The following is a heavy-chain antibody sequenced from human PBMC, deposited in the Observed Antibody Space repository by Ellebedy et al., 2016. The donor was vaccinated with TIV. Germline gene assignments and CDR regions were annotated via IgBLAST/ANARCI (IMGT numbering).Heavy chain of an antibody. D-gene: IGHD6-13*01. CDR1: GFTFSSYS. V-gene: IGHV3-48*04. CDR2: ISSSSSTI. J-gene: IGHJ6*02. Sequence: GESLKISXAASGFTFSSYSMNWVRQAPGKGLEWVSYISSSSSTIYYADSVKGRFTISRDNAKNSLYLQMNSLRAEDTAVYYCARSESIAAAGTHYYYGMDVWGQGTTVTVSS. CDR3: ARSESIAAAGTHYYYGMDV.